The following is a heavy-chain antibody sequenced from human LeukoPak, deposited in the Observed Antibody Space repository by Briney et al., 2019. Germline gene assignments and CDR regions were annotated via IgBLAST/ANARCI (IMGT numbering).Heavy chain of an antibody. J-gene: IGHJ4*02. CDR2: IFYSGSP. V-gene: IGHV4-59*08. CDR1: GGSISSYY. Sequence: SETLSLTCTVSGGSISSYYWSWIRQPPGKGLEWIGNIFYSGSPNYNPSLKSRVTISVDTSKNQFSLKVSSVTAADTAVYYCASNYYGSGSLDYWGQENLVTVSS. D-gene: IGHD3-10*01. CDR3: ASNYYGSGSLDY.